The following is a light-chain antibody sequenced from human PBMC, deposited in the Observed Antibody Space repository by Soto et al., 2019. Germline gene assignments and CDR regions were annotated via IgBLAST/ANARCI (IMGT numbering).Light chain of an antibody. CDR3: VLYMGSGMLV. V-gene: IGLV8-61*01. J-gene: IGLJ7*01. CDR1: SGSVSTSYY. Sequence: QTVVTQEPSFSVSPGGTVTLTCGLSSGSVSTSYYPSWYQQTPGQAPRTLIYSTNTRSSGVPDRFSGSILGNKAALTITGAQADDESVYYCVLYMGSGMLVFGGGTQLTVL. CDR2: STN.